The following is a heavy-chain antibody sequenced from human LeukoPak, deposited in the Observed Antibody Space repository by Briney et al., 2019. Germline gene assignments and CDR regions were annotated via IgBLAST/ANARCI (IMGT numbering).Heavy chain of an antibody. V-gene: IGHV3-9*01. D-gene: IGHD3-10*01. CDR1: GFTFSNAW. J-gene: IGHJ6*03. CDR3: AKDKGSGSYYYYYMDV. Sequence: PGGSLRLSCAASGFTFSNAWMSWVRQAPGKGLEWVTGISWNSGSIGYADSVKGRFTISRDNAKDSLYLQMNSLRAEDTALYYSAKDKGSGSYYYYYMDVWGKGTTVTISS. CDR2: ISWNSGSI.